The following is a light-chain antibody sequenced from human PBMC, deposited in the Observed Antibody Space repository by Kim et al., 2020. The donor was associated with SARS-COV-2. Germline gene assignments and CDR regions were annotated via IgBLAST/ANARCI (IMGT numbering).Light chain of an antibody. CDR3: QQTYTTPPWT. CDR1: QSISRY. Sequence: DIQMTQSPSSLSASVGDRVTITCRASQSISRYLNWYQQKPGKDPDLLIYAASSLQSGVPSRFSGSGSGTEFTLTTSSLQPEDLATYYCQQTYTTPPWTFGQGTKVDIK. V-gene: IGKV1-39*01. J-gene: IGKJ1*01. CDR2: AAS.